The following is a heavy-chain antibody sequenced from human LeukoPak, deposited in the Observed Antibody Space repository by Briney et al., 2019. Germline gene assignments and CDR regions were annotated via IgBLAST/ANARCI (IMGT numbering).Heavy chain of an antibody. CDR1: GYSFTNYW. Sequence: GESLKISCKTSGYSFTNYWIAWVRQMPGKGLEYMGIIYPRDSDIRYNPSFRGQVTISADKSISTAYPQWTSLKASDTAMYFCARPPHTSSWYFFDFWGQGTLVTVSS. V-gene: IGHV5-51*01. D-gene: IGHD6-13*01. J-gene: IGHJ4*02. CDR2: IYPRDSDI. CDR3: ARPPHTSSWYFFDF.